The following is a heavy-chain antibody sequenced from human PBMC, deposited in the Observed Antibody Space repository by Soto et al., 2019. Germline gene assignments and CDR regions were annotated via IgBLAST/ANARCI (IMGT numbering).Heavy chain of an antibody. CDR2: IIPIFGTA. CDR3: ARERVRDIVVVVAATHYYYGMDV. J-gene: IGHJ6*02. V-gene: IGHV1-69*13. D-gene: IGHD2-15*01. CDR1: GGTFSSYA. Sequence: SVKVSCKASGGTFSSYAISWVRQAPGQGLEWMGGIIPIFGTANYAQKFQGRVTITADESTSTAYMELSSLRSEDTAVYYCARERVRDIVVVVAATHYYYGMDVWGQGTTVTVSS.